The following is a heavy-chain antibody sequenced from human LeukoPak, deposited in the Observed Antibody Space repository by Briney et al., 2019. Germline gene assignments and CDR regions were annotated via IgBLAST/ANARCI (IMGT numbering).Heavy chain of an antibody. CDR3: ATEKEGYYVYYYMDV. CDR2: ISFDGSNT. Sequence: GSLRLSCAASGFTFRSYAMHWVRQAPGRGLDWVAVISFDGSNTYYAASVKGRFTISRDNSKSTLYLEMSSLRAEDTALYFCATEKEGYYVYYYMDVWGKGTAVTVSS. V-gene: IGHV3-30*15. J-gene: IGHJ6*03. CDR1: GFTFRSYA.